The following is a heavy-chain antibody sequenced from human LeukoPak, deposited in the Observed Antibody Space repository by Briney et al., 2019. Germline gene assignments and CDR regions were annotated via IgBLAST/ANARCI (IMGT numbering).Heavy chain of an antibody. CDR2: IGSGADL. Sequence: GGSLRLSCVGSGFAFGVHAMSWIRQAPGKGPEWVATIGSGADLFYAESVKGRFTISRDDPRNTVWLQMNSLRAEDTALYYCAKDWTPHNRVYDCLDAWGQGTQVTVSS. V-gene: IGHV3-23*01. CDR1: GFAFGVHA. CDR3: AKDWTPHNRVYDCLDA. J-gene: IGHJ5*02. D-gene: IGHD3-16*01.